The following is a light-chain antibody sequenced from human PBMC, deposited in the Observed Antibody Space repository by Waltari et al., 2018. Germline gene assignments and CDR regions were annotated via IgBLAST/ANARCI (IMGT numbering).Light chain of an antibody. J-gene: IGKJ4*01. Sequence: DVQMTQSPSSLSAAIGARIPITCRASRSVLGYLNWYQQTPGKAPKFLIYATSTLQSGVPSRFSGSGSGTDYTLTISSLQPEDFATYYCQQSHSSPLTFGGGTNVEIK. V-gene: IGKV1-39*01. CDR2: ATS. CDR1: RSVLGY. CDR3: QQSHSSPLT.